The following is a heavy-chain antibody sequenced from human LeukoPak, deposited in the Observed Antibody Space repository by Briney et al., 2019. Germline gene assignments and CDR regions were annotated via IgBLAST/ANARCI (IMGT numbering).Heavy chain of an antibody. J-gene: IGHJ4*02. CDR3: ARDSGYGDYEQVDY. CDR1: GFTFSSYG. CDR2: IWYDGSNK. Sequence: PGRSLRLSRAASGFTFSSYGMHWVRQAPGKGLEWVAVIWYDGSNKYYADSVKGRFTISRDNSKNTLYLQMNSLRAEDTAVYYCARDSGYGDYEQVDYWGQGTLVAVSS. D-gene: IGHD4-17*01. V-gene: IGHV3-33*01.